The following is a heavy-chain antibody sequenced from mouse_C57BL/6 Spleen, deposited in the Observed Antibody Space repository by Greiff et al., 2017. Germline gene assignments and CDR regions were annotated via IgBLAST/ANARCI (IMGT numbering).Heavy chain of an antibody. V-gene: IGHV1-61*01. D-gene: IGHD2-3*01. CDR3: SRDDGYPFAY. CDR2: IYPSDSET. J-gene: IGHJ3*01. Sequence: QVQLQQPGAELVRPGSSVKLSCKASGYTFTSYWMDWVKQRPGQGLEWIGNIYPSDSETHYNQKFKDKATLTVDKSSSTAYMQLSSLTSEDSAVYYFSRDDGYPFAYLGQGTLVTVSA. CDR1: GYTFTSYW.